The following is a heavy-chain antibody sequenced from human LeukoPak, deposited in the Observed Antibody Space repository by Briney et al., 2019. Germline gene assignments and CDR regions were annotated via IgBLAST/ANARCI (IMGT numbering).Heavy chain of an antibody. CDR3: ARVSDYDSSGCYDY. J-gene: IGHJ4*02. CDR1: GFTFSSYG. Sequence: GGSLRLSCAASGFTFSSYGMHWVRQAPGKGLEWVAVIWYNGRNTYYADSVKGRFTISRDNSKNTLYLQMNGLGAEDTAVYYCARVSDYDSSGCYDYWGQGTLVTVSS. CDR2: IWYNGRNT. D-gene: IGHD3-22*01. V-gene: IGHV3-33*01.